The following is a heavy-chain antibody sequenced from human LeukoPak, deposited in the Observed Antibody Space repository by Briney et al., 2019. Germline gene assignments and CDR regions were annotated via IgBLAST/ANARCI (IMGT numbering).Heavy chain of an antibody. V-gene: IGHV3-13*01. D-gene: IGHD2-2*01. CDR3: ARRMGYCSSTSCPPGGYYYGMDV. J-gene: IGHJ6*02. CDR1: GFTFSSYD. CDR2: IGTAGDT. Sequence: GGSLRLSCAASGFTFSSYDMHWVRQATGKGLEWVSAIGTAGDTYYPGSVKGRFTISRENAKNSLYLQMNSLRAGDTAVYYCARRMGYCSSTSCPPGGYYYGMDVWGQGTTVTVSS.